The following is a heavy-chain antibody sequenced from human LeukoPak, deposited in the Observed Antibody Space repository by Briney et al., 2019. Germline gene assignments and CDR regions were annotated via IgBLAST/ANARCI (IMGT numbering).Heavy chain of an antibody. CDR3: ARGLRDAPGADHYFYYGMEV. D-gene: IGHD2-2*01. V-gene: IGHV3-21*01. Sequence: QPGGSLRLPCSASGFTFSSYTIHWVRQAPGKGLEWVSTISSGSSYMYYADSVKGRFTISRDNAKNSLFLQMNSLRAEDTAVYYCARGLRDAPGADHYFYYGMEVWGQGTTVTVSS. J-gene: IGHJ6*02. CDR1: GFTFSSYT. CDR2: ISSGSSYM.